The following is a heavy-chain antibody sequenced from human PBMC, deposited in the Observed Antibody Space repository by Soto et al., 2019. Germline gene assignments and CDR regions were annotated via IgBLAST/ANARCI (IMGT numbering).Heavy chain of an antibody. V-gene: IGHV4-59*11. CDR2: IYYSGTT. CDR3: SRGNWYCED. J-gene: IGHJ4*02. CDR1: GGSITNHY. D-gene: IGHD6-13*01. Sequence: QVQLQESGPGLVKPSETLSLTCTVSGGSITNHYWSWIRQPPGQGLEWIGYIYYSGTTNYNPSLKGRVTISVDTSKNQCSLNLTSLTAADTATYFWSRGNWYCEDWGQGTLVTVSS.